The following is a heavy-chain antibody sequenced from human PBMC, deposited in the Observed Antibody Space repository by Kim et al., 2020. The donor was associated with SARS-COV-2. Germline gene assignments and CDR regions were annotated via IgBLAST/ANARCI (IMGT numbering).Heavy chain of an antibody. CDR3: AGVKSVKLGFDL. J-gene: IGHJ2*01. D-gene: IGHD1-1*01. Sequence: DYALAVKSRITINADTSKNQFSLQLNSVTPEDTAVYYCAGVKSVKLGFDLWGRGTLVTVSS. V-gene: IGHV6-1*01.